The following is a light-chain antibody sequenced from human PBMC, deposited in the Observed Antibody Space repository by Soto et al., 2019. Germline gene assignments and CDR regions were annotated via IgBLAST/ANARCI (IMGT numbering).Light chain of an antibody. CDR3: QQYYTTPVT. CDR1: QSLLH. J-gene: IGKJ1*01. V-gene: IGKV4-1*01. Sequence: IVLTQSPDSLAVSLGEGATINCKSSQSLLHLAWYQQKPGQPPKLLIYWASTRESGDPDRFSGSGSGTDFTLTISSLQAEDVTVYYCQQYYTTPVTFGQGTKVDIK. CDR2: WAS.